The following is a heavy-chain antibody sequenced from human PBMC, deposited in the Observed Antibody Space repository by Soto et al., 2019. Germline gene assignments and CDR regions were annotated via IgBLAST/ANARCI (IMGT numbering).Heavy chain of an antibody. V-gene: IGHV1-18*01. CDR3: ARDSYYDSSGYPFDY. J-gene: IGHJ4*02. CDR1: GYTFTSYG. Sequence: QVQLVQSGAEVKKPGASVKVSCKASGYTFTSYGVSWVRQAPGQGLEWMGRINAYNGNTHYAQKLQGSVTMTTDTSAPTDYMELRSLSSDDTAVYYCARDSYYDSSGYPFDYWVQGALVTVSS. CDR2: INAYNGNT. D-gene: IGHD3-22*01.